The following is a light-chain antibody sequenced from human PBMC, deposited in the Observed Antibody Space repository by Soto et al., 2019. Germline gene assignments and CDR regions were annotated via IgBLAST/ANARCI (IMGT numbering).Light chain of an antibody. Sequence: DIQMTQSPFTLSASVGDRVTITCRASQSVGNWLAWYQQKPGKVPKLLIFQASILETGVPSRFSGRGSGTEFTLSLNSLQPDDFATYYCQHYDVYPYTFGQGTKLDIK. CDR2: QAS. CDR3: QHYDVYPYT. J-gene: IGKJ2*01. V-gene: IGKV1-5*03. CDR1: QSVGNW.